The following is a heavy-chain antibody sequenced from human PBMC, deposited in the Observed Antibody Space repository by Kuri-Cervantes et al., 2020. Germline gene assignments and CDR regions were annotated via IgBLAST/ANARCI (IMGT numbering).Heavy chain of an antibody. D-gene: IGHD4-11*01. CDR2: INSDGSTT. CDR1: GISLSSYW. CDR3: ARDLSNGDYGDY. J-gene: IGHJ4*02. Sequence: GESLKISCAASGISLSSYWVHWVRQAPGEGLVWVSRINSDGSTTNYADSVKGRFTISRDNAKNTAYLQMNSLRAEDTAVYYCARDLSNGDYGDYWGQGTLVTVSS. V-gene: IGHV3-74*01.